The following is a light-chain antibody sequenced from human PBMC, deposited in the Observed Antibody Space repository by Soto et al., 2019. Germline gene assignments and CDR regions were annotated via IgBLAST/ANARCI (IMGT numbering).Light chain of an antibody. CDR2: GAS. Sequence: EIGITKSPATLSVSQGYRSTLSCMASQSVSSNLAWYQQKPGQAPRLLIYGASTRATGIPARFSGSGSGTEFTLTISSLQSEDFAIYYCQQNNNTPLTFGGGTKVDIK. J-gene: IGKJ4*01. CDR3: QQNNNTPLT. V-gene: IGKV3-15*01. CDR1: QSVSSN.